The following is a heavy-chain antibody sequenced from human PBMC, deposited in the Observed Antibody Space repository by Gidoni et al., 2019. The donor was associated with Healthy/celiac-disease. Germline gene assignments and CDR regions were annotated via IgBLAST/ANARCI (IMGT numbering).Heavy chain of an antibody. CDR1: GGSISSSSYY. Sequence: QLQLQESGPGLVKPSETLSLTCTVSGGSISSSSYYWGWIRQPPGKGLEWIGSIYYSGSTYYNPSLKSRVTISVDTSKNQFSLKLSSVTAADTAVYYCARLKAYYYYYYMDVWGKGTTVTVSS. J-gene: IGHJ6*03. CDR3: ARLKAYYYYYYMDV. CDR2: IYYSGST. V-gene: IGHV4-39*01.